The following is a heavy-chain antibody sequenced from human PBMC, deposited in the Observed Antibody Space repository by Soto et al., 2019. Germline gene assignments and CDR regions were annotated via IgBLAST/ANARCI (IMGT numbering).Heavy chain of an antibody. D-gene: IGHD6-13*01. V-gene: IGHV4-31*03. J-gene: IGHJ5*02. CDR3: ARDVAAAGTNWFDP. CDR2: IYYSGST. CDR1: GGSISSGGYY. Sequence: QVQLQESGPGLVKPSQTLSLTCTVSGGSISSGGYYWSWIRQHPGMGLEWIGYIYYSGSTYYNPSLKSRVTISVDTSKNQFSLKLSSVTAADTAVYYCARDVAAAGTNWFDPCGQGTLVTVSS.